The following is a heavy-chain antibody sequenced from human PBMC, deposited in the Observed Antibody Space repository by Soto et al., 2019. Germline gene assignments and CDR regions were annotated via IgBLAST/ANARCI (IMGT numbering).Heavy chain of an antibody. CDR2: IIPIFGTA. V-gene: IGHV1-69*13. Sequence: AASVKVSCKASGCTFSSYAISWVRQAPGQGLEWMGGIIPIFGTANYAQKFQGRVTITADESTSTAYMELSSLRSEDTAVYYCARGGVVVTAEQYGMDVWGQGTTVTVSS. CDR1: GCTFSSYA. CDR3: ARGGVVVTAEQYGMDV. J-gene: IGHJ6*02. D-gene: IGHD2-2*01.